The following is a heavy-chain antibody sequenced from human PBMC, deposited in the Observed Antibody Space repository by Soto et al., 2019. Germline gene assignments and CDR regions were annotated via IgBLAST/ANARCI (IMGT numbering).Heavy chain of an antibody. J-gene: IGHJ5*02. CDR3: ARLRPPAELIVVVPAAMFDP. CDR2: IYYSGST. CDR1: GGSISSSSYY. Sequence: PSETLSLTCTVSGGSISSSSYYWGWIRQPPGKGLEWIGSIYYSGSTYYNPSLKSRVTISVDTSKNQFSLKLSSVTAADTAVYYCARLRPPAELIVVVPAAMFDPWGQGTLVTVSS. D-gene: IGHD2-2*01. V-gene: IGHV4-39*01.